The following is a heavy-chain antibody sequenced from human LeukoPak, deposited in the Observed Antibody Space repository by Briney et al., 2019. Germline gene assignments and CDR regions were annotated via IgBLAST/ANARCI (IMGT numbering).Heavy chain of an antibody. CDR3: AREYYGSGSYYRDYYYMDV. D-gene: IGHD3-10*01. J-gene: IGHJ6*03. V-gene: IGHV3-53*01. Sequence: GGSLRLSYTVSGFTVSSNSMSWVRQAPGKGLEWVSFIYSGGNTHYSDSVKGRFTISRDNSKNTLYLQMNSLRAEDTAVYYCAREYYGSGSYYRDYYYMDVWGKGTTVTISS. CDR1: GFTVSSNS. CDR2: IYSGGNT.